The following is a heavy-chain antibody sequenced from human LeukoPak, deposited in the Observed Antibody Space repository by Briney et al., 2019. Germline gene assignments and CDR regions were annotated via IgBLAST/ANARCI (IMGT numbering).Heavy chain of an antibody. CDR2: ISSSSNT. V-gene: IGHV3-21*01. CDR1: GFTSSSST. D-gene: IGHD4-17*01. J-gene: IGHJ4*02. CDR3: ARNRGDPSYFDY. Sequence: PGGSLRLSCAASGFTSSSSTMNWVRQAPGQGLEWVSSISSSSNTHYADSVKGRFTISRNNPKNSLYLQMNSLRAEDTAVYYCARNRGDPSYFDYWGQGTLVTVSS.